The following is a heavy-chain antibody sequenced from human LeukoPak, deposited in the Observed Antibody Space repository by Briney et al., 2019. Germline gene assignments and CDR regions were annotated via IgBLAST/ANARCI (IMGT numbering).Heavy chain of an antibody. J-gene: IGHJ4*02. Sequence: PGGSLRLSCAASGFSFSSLWMTWVRQAPGKGPEWVANIKEDGTDKHYADSVKGRFTISRDNAKNSLYLHMNSLRAEDTAVYYRARGESAAGDASEFAYWGQGILVTVSS. CDR2: IKEDGTDK. V-gene: IGHV3-7*01. D-gene: IGHD6-13*01. CDR3: ARGESAAGDASEFAY. CDR1: GFSFSSLW.